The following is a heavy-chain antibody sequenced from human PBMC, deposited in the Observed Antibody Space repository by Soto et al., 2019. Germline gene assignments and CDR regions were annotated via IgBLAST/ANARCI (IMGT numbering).Heavy chain of an antibody. J-gene: IGHJ4*02. V-gene: IGHV5-51*01. Sequence: PGESLKISCEASGYSFTNYWICWVRQMPGKGLEWMGIIYPSDSDTRYSPSFQGQVTISADKSVSTAYLQWSSLKASDSAIYYCARQSAAAGDYWGQGTLVTVSS. CDR2: IYPSDSDT. CDR1: GYSFTNYW. CDR3: ARQSAAAGDY. D-gene: IGHD6-13*01.